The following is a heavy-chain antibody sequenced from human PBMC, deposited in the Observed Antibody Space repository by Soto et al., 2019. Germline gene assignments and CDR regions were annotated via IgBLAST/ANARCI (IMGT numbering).Heavy chain of an antibody. CDR3: ARRSRQITIFGVVIMVEYDAFDI. CDR1: GGSISSSSYY. CDR2: IYYSGST. J-gene: IGHJ3*02. Sequence: SETLSLTCTVSGGSISSSSYYWGWIRQPPGKGLEWIGSIYYSGSTYYNPSLKSRVTISVDTSKNQFSLKLSSVTAANTAVYYCARRSRQITIFGVVIMVEYDAFDIWGQGTMVTVS. D-gene: IGHD3-3*01. V-gene: IGHV4-39*01.